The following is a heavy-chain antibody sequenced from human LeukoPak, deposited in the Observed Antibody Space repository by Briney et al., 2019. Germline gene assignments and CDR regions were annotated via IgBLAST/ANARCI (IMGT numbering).Heavy chain of an antibody. CDR2: IWYDGSNK. CDR1: GFTFSSYG. Sequence: GGSLRLSCAASGFTFSSYGMHWVRQAPGKGLEWVAVIWYDGSNKYYADSVKGRFTISRDNSKNTLYLQMNSLRAEDTAVYYCAKGPNSSSWEPHHHGMDVWGQGTQVNGSS. J-gene: IGHJ6*02. CDR3: AKGPNSSSWEPHHHGMDV. V-gene: IGHV3-33*06. D-gene: IGHD6-13*01.